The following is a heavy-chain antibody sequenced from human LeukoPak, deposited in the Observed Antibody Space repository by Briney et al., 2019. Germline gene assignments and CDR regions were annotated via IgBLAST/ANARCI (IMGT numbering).Heavy chain of an antibody. D-gene: IGHD6-6*01. CDR1: GFTVSSNY. Sequence: GGSLRLSCAASGFTVSSNYMSWVRQAPGKGLEWVSIIYSGGSTYYADSVKGRFTISRDSSKNTLYLQMNSLRAEDTAVYYCAKGLDSGSPDGVAYWGQGTLVTVSS. CDR3: AKGLDSGSPDGVAY. J-gene: IGHJ4*02. CDR2: IYSGGST. V-gene: IGHV3-53*01.